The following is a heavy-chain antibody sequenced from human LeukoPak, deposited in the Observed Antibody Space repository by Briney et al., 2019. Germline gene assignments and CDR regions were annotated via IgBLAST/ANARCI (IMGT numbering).Heavy chain of an antibody. V-gene: IGHV4-39*01. CDR1: GGSISSSSYY. CDR2: IYYSGST. J-gene: IGHJ5*02. CDR3: ASQDGVEVIIPGWFDP. Sequence: SETLSLTCTVSGGSISSSSYYGGWIRQPPGKGLEWIGSIYYSGSTYYNPSLKSRVTISVDTSKNQFSLKLSSVTAADTAVYYCASQDGVEVIIPGWFDPWGQGTLVTVSS. D-gene: IGHD3-3*01.